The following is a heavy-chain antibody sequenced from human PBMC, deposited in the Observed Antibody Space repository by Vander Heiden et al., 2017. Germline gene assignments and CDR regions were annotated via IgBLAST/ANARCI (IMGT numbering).Heavy chain of an antibody. CDR1: GGPFSSYA. CDR2: IIPIFGTA. CDR3: ASSDYGDYVRHSWYYGMDV. V-gene: IGHV1-69*01. J-gene: IGHJ6*02. Sequence: QVQLLQSGAEVKKPGPSVKVSCTASGGPFSSYAISWARPDPAQGLEWMGGIIPIFGTANYARKFQGRVTITADESTSTAYMELSSLRSEDTAVYYCASSDYGDYVRHSWYYGMDVWGQGTTVTVSS. D-gene: IGHD4-17*01.